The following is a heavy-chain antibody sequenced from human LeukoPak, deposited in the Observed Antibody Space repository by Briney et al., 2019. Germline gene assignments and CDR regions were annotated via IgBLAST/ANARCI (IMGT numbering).Heavy chain of an antibody. CDR2: IYNSGST. CDR1: GGSISTYY. J-gene: IGHJ5*02. D-gene: IGHD6-13*01. Sequence: KPSETLSLTCTVSGGSISTYYWSWIRQPPGKGLEWIGYIYNSGSTNYNPSLQSRVTISVDTSKNQFSLRLTSVTAADTAVYYCAKAVAAAGRFGFDPWGQGTPVTVSS. V-gene: IGHV4-59*01. CDR3: AKAVAAAGRFGFDP.